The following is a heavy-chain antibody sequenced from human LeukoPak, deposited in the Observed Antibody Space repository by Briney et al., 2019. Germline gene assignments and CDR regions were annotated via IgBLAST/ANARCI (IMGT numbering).Heavy chain of an antibody. CDR2: IYHSGHT. Sequence: SETLSLTCTVSGYSISSGYYWSFIRQPPGKGLEWIGGIYHSGHTFYNPSLKSRVTISVETSKNQFSLKLNSVTAADTAVYYCAKEGTVRWFDPWGQGTLVTVSS. V-gene: IGHV4-38-2*02. D-gene: IGHD1-14*01. CDR3: AKEGTVRWFDP. J-gene: IGHJ5*02. CDR1: GYSISSGYY.